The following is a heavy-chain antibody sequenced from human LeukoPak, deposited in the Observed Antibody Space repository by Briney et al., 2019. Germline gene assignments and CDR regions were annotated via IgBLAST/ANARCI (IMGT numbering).Heavy chain of an antibody. V-gene: IGHV3-30*02. J-gene: IGHJ4*02. CDR2: IRYDGGNR. Sequence: HPGGSLRLSCAASGFTFSSYGVHWVRQAPGKGLEWVAFIRYDGGNRYYSDSVKGRFTISRDNSKDTLYLQMNSLRAEDTAVYYCAKDRWGDGYNYYFDYWGQGTLVTVSS. CDR1: GFTFSSYG. D-gene: IGHD5-24*01. CDR3: AKDRWGDGYNYYFDY.